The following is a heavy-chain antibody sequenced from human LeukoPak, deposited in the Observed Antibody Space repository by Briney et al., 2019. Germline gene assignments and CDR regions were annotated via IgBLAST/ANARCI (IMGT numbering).Heavy chain of an antibody. V-gene: IGHV3-74*01. D-gene: IGHD3-10*01. Sequence: PGGSLRLSCAGSGFTFSSYRMHWVRQAPGKGLVWVSRISSDGSSTTYADSVKGRFTISRDNAKNTLYLQMNSLRDEDTAVYYCARDMVYWGQGTLVTVSS. CDR3: ARDMVY. CDR1: GFTFSSYR. CDR2: ISSDGSST. J-gene: IGHJ4*02.